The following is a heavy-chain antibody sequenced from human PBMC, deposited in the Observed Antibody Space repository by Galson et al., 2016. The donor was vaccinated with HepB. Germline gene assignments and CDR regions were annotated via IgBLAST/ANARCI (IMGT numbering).Heavy chain of an antibody. CDR1: GYSFTSYW. Sequence: QSGAAVKKPGESLKISCKASGYSFTSYWISWVRQMPGKGLEWMGIIFPGDSDTKYSPSFGGLVTISVDRSINTAYLQWSSLRASDTAIYYCARPPYYDFWSGFGRWGQGTLVTVSS. J-gene: IGHJ4*02. CDR3: ARPPYYDFWSGFGR. V-gene: IGHV5-51*03. D-gene: IGHD3-3*01. CDR2: IFPGDSDT.